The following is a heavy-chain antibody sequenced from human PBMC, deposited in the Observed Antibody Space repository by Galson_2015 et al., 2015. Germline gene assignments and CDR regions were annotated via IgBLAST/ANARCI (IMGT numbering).Heavy chain of an antibody. CDR2: ISSGGATL. Sequence: SYISSGGATLYYADSVKGRFTISRDNAKNSLYLQMNSLRAEDTAVYYCARDRSATYYDTSGFLRYWGQGTLVTVSS. D-gene: IGHD3-22*01. CDR3: ARDRSATYYDTSGFLRY. J-gene: IGHJ4*02. V-gene: IGHV3-11*01.